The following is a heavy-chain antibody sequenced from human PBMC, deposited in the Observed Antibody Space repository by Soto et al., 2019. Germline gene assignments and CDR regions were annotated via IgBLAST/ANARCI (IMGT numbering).Heavy chain of an antibody. CDR3: ARRPYKRGVPNGLDV. CDR1: GGSISNNDDY. CDR2: IFYSGST. D-gene: IGHD3-10*01. J-gene: IGHJ6*02. Sequence: QLRLQESGPGLVKPSETLSLTCTVSGGSISNNDDYWGWIRQPPGKGLEWIGSIFYSGSTYYNPALKSRLTISVHTSNNQFSLRLSSVTAADTAVYYCARRPYKRGVPNGLDVWGQGTTVTVSS. V-gene: IGHV4-39*01.